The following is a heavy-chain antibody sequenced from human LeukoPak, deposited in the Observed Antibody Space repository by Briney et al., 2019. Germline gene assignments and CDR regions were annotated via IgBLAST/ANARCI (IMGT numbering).Heavy chain of an antibody. CDR2: ISAYNGNT. V-gene: IGHV1-18*01. J-gene: IGHJ5*02. D-gene: IGHD3-22*01. CDR3: ARVGPGYYYDSSGYYYWFDP. CDR1: GYTFTSYG. Sequence: ASVKVSCKASGYTFTSYGISWVRQASGQGLEWMGWISAYNGNTNYAQKLQGRVTMTTDTSTSTAYMELRSLRSDDTAVYYCARVGPGYYYDSSGYYYWFDPWGQGTLVTVSS.